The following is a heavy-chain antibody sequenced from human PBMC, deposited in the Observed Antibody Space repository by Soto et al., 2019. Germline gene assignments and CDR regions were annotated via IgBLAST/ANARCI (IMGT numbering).Heavy chain of an antibody. Sequence: GGSLRLSCAASGFTFSSYSMNWVRQAPGKGLEWVSSISSSSSYIYYADSVKGRFTISRDNAKNSLYLQMNSLRAEDTAVYYCARDYGSYFGEDAFDIWGQGTMVTVSS. J-gene: IGHJ3*02. CDR2: ISSSSSYI. CDR1: GFTFSSYS. D-gene: IGHD1-26*01. V-gene: IGHV3-21*01. CDR3: ARDYGSYFGEDAFDI.